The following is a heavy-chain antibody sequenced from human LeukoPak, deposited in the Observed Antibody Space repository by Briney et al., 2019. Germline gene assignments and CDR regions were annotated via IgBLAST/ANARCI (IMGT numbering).Heavy chain of an antibody. CDR1: GGSFSGYY. Sequence: SETLSPTCAVYGGSFSGYYWSWIRQPPGKGLEWIGEINHSGSTNYNPSLKSRVTISVDTSKNQFSLKLSSVTAADTAVYYCARITRLAAAGTCGGGHYYYYGMDVWGQGTTVTVSS. D-gene: IGHD6-13*01. J-gene: IGHJ6*02. V-gene: IGHV4-34*01. CDR2: INHSGST. CDR3: ARITRLAAAGTCGGGHYYYYGMDV.